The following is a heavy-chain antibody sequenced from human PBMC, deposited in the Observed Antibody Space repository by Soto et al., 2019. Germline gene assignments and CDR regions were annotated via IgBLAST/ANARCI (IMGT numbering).Heavy chain of an antibody. CDR1: GYTFTEFD. CDR3: ARVVRFFGGHAGY. D-gene: IGHD3-3*01. CDR2: MNTNTVNT. V-gene: IGHV1-8*01. Sequence: QVLLVQSGADVKKPGASVKVSCKTSGYTFTEFDINWVRQAPGQGREWMGWMNTNTVNTGYAQKFQGRVTMTRDTAISTAYMELRRLRSEDTDVYYCARVVRFFGGHAGYWGQGTLVIVSS. J-gene: IGHJ4*02.